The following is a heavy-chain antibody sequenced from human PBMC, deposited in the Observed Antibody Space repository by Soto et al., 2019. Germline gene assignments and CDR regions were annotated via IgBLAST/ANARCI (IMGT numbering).Heavy chain of an antibody. CDR2: IYYSGST. D-gene: IGHD2-15*01. CDR1: GGSISSRGSY. J-gene: IGHJ3*02. Sequence: PSETLSLTCTVSGGSISSRGSYWSWIRQHPGKGLEWIGYIYYSGSTSHNPSLKSRVLISVDTSKNHFSLKLSSVTAADTAVYYCARDIGGAFDIWGQGTMVTVSS. CDR3: ARDIGGAFDI. V-gene: IGHV4-31*03.